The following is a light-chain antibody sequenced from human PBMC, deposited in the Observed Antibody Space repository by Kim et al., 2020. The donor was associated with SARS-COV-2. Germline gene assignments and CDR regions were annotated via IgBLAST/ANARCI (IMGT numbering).Light chain of an antibody. CDR2: GAS. Sequence: EIVLTQSPGTLSLSQGERATLSCRASQSVRSSYLAWYQQKPGQAPRLLIYGASSRATGIPDRFSGSGSGTDFTLTISRLEPEDFAVYYCQQYRSSPPWTFGLGTKVDIK. V-gene: IGKV3-20*01. J-gene: IGKJ1*01. CDR1: QSVRSSY. CDR3: QQYRSSPPWT.